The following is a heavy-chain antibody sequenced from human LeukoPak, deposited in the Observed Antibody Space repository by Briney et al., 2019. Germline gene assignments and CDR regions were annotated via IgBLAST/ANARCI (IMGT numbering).Heavy chain of an antibody. V-gene: IGHV4-39*01. CDR3: ARSRDDYGDYAEAFDI. D-gene: IGHD4-17*01. J-gene: IGHJ3*02. CDR1: GGSISSSSYY. Sequence: SETLSLTCTASGGSISSSSYYWGWIRQPPGKGLEWIGSIYYSGSTYYNPSLKSRVTISVDTSKNQFSLKLSSVTAANTAVYYCARSRDDYGDYAEAFDIWGQGTMVTVSS. CDR2: IYYSGST.